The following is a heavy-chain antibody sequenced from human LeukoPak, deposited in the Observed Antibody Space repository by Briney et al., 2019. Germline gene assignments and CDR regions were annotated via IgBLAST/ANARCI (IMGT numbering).Heavy chain of an antibody. V-gene: IGHV3-30*18. CDR2: ISYDGSHK. CDR3: AKGARGDTVTSIVGLNWFDP. Sequence: PGRSLRLSCAASGFTFRSYGMHWGRQAPRKGLELGSVISYDGSHKYSADSVKGRFSISRDNSKTTLYLQMNSLRADDTAVYYCAKGARGDTVTSIVGLNWFDPWGQGTLVTVSS. D-gene: IGHD4-17*01. CDR1: GFTFRSYG. J-gene: IGHJ5*02.